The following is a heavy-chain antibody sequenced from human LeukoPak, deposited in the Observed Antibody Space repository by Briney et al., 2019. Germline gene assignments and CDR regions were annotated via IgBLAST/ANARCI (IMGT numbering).Heavy chain of an antibody. CDR3: ARDLAHWGPSTH. J-gene: IGHJ4*02. D-gene: IGHD7-27*01. CDR1: GGTFSSYA. V-gene: IGHV1-69*04. Sequence: SVKVSCKASGGTFSSYAISWVRQAPGQGLEWMGRIIPILGIANYAQKFQGRVTITADKSTSTAYMELSSLRSEDTAVYYCARDLAHWGPSTHWGQGTLVTISS. CDR2: IIPILGIA.